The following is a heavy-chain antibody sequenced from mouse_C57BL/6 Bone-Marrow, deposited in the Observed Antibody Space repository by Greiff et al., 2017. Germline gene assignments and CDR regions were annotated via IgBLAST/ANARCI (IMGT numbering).Heavy chain of an antibody. CDR3: ARSGGSVYLDY. D-gene: IGHD1-1*01. CDR2: IYPGDGDT. CDR1: GYAFSSSW. V-gene: IGHV1-82*01. Sequence: VQLQESGPELVKPGASVKISCKASGYAFSSSWMNWVKQRPGKGLEWIGRIYPGDGDTNYNGKFKGKATLTADKASSTAYMQLSSLTSEDSAVYFCARSGGSVYLDYWGQGTTLTVSS. J-gene: IGHJ2*01.